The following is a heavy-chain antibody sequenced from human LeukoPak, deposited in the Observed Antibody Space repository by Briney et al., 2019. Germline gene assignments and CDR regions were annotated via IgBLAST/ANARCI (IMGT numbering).Heavy chain of an antibody. J-gene: IGHJ4*02. CDR2: INYSGST. CDR3: ARGGAGPLRD. D-gene: IGHD3-16*01. V-gene: IGHV4-31*11. CDR1: GGSISSGGYR. Sequence: PSETLSLTCAVSGGSISSGGYRWTWIRQYPGKGLEWIGYINYSGSTYYNPSLKSRVIISVDTSKNQFSLNLNSVTAADTAVYYCARGGAGPLRDWGQGTLVTVSS.